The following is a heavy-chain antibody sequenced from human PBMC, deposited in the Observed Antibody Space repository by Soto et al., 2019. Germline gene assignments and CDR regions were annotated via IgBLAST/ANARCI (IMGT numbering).Heavy chain of an antibody. Sequence: ASVKVSCKASGYTFTSYGISWVRQAPGQGLEWMGWISGYNGNTNYAQKLQGRVAMTTDTSTSTAYMELRSLRSDDTAVYYCARDDYGDYVAYFPHWGQGTLVTVSS. D-gene: IGHD4-17*01. J-gene: IGHJ1*01. CDR2: ISGYNGNT. V-gene: IGHV1-18*01. CDR3: ARDDYGDYVAYFPH. CDR1: GYTFTSYG.